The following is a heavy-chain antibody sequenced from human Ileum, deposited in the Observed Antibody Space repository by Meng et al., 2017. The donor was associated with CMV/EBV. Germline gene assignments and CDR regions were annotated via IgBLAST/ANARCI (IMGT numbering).Heavy chain of an antibody. CDR1: GFTFSSYS. D-gene: IGHD3-16*01. V-gene: IGHV3-21*01. J-gene: IGHJ4*02. Sequence: GGSLRLSCAGSGFTFSSYSMNWVRQAPGKGLEWVSSMSSRSGYIYYADSLKGRFTITKNNTKNSLYLQMNSLRAEDTAVYCCARGWGNSWYMNSWGQGTLVTVSS. CDR2: MSSRSGYI. CDR3: ARGWGNSWYMNS.